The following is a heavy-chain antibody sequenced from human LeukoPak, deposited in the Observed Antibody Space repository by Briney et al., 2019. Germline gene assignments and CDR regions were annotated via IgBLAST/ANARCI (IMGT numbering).Heavy chain of an antibody. CDR1: GFTFSSYA. Sequence: PGGSLRLSCAASGFTFSSYAMSWVRQAPGKGLEWGSAISGSGSSTYYADSVKGRFTISRDNSKNTLFLQMNSLRADDTAVYYCAKVRSTQRLAPGFDYWGQGTLVTVSS. CDR3: AKVRSTQRLAPGFDY. V-gene: IGHV3-23*01. CDR2: ISGSGSST. D-gene: IGHD6-25*01. J-gene: IGHJ4*02.